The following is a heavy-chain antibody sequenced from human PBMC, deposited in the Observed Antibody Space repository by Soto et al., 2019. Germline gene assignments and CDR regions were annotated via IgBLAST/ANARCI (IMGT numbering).Heavy chain of an antibody. J-gene: IGHJ4*02. Sequence: SETLSLTCTVSGGSISSGGYSWTWIRQSPGKGLEWIGNIHHSGSTYYNPSLESRVTISIDTSKNQFSLRLTSVTAADTAIYYCARDISASDGDYWGQGTLVTVSS. CDR3: ARDISASDGDY. D-gene: IGHD2-21*01. CDR2: IHHSGST. CDR1: GGSISSGGYS. V-gene: IGHV4-30-2*06.